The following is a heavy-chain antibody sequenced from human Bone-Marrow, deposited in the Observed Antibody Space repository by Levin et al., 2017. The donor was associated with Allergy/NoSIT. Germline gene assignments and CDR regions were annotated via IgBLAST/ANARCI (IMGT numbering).Heavy chain of an antibody. J-gene: IGHJ5*02. V-gene: IGHV3-21*01. D-gene: IGHD3-10*01. CDR3: ATKLWGGSGSYKNSWFDP. Sequence: GGSLRLSCAASGFTFSSYSMNWVRQAPGKGLEWVSSISSSSSYIYYADSVKGRFTISRDNAKNSLYLQMNSLRAEDTAVYYCATKLWGGSGSYKNSWFDPWGQGTLVTVSS. CDR2: ISSSSSYI. CDR1: GFTFSSYS.